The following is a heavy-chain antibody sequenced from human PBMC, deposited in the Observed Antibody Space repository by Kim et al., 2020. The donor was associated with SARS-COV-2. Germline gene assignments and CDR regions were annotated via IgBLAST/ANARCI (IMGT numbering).Heavy chain of an antibody. Sequence: SETLSLTCAVYGGSFSGYYWSWIRQPPGKGLEWIGEINHSGSTNYNPSLKSRVTISVDKSKNQFSLKLSSVTAADTAVYYCARGRWRYCSSTSCKPYNWFDPWGQGTLVTVSS. CDR3: ARGRWRYCSSTSCKPYNWFDP. CDR1: GGSFSGYY. CDR2: INHSGST. J-gene: IGHJ5*02. V-gene: IGHV4-34*01. D-gene: IGHD2-2*01.